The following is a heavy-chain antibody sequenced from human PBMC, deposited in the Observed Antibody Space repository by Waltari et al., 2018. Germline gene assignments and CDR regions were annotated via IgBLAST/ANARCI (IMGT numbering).Heavy chain of an antibody. V-gene: IGHV3-21*01. Sequence: EVQLVESGGGLVKPGGSLRLSCAASGFTFSSYSMNWVRQAPGKGLEWVSSISSSSSYIYYADSVKGRFTISRDNAKNSLYLQMNSLRAEDTAVYYCAREVSSWYFDYWGQGTLVTVSS. J-gene: IGHJ4*02. CDR3: AREVSSWYFDY. CDR1: GFTFSSYS. D-gene: IGHD6-13*01. CDR2: ISSSSSYI.